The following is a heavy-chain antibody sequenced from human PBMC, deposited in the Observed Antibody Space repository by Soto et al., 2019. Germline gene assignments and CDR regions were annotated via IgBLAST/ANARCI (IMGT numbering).Heavy chain of an antibody. V-gene: IGHV3-13*01. J-gene: IGHJ4*02. D-gene: IGHD2-15*01. CDR3: ARGQEVGAHFFDS. CDR1: RFIYSCFD. CDR2: IGTAGDT. Sequence: QPGWCLRLSCEAARFIYSCFDMRWVRQPTGKGLEWVSTIGTAGDTYYAVSVKGRFTISRDNAKNSLSLQMNSLRAGDTAVYFCARGQEVGAHFFDSWGQGTQVTVSS.